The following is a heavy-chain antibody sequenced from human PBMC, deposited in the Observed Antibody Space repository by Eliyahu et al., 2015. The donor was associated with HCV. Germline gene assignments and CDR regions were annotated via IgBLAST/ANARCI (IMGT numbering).Heavy chain of an antibody. CDR1: GGSISSSSYY. V-gene: IGHV4-39*01. CDR2: IYYSGST. Sequence: QLQLQESGPGLVKPSETLSLTCTVSGGSISSSSYYWGWIRQPPGKGLEWIGSIYYSGSTYYNPSLKSRVTISVDTSKNQFSLKLSSVTAADTAVYYCARHLVAGSILIGTQPKRDYGMDVWGQGTTVTVSS. D-gene: IGHD6-19*01. CDR3: ARHLVAGSILIGTQPKRDYGMDV. J-gene: IGHJ6*02.